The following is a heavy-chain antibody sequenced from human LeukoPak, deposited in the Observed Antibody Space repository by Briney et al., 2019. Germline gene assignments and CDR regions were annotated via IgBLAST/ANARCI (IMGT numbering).Heavy chain of an antibody. V-gene: IGHV4-4*07. CDR1: GASISSYF. CDR2: IYTSGSA. J-gene: IGHJ6*03. CDR3: ARQHGYLYYYYMDV. Sequence: SETLSLTCTVSGASISSYFWTWIRQPAGKGLEWIGRIYTSGSADYNPSLKSRVTMSLDTSRNQFSLKLSSVTAADTAVYYCARQHGYLYYYYMDVWGKGTTVTISS. D-gene: IGHD5-24*01.